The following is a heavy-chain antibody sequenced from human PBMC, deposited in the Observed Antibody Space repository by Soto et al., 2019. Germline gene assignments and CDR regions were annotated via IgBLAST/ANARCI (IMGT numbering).Heavy chain of an antibody. CDR1: GGSISSYY. D-gene: IGHD5-12*01. J-gene: IGHJ4*02. Sequence: PSWTLSITCTVAGGSISSYYWSWIRQPPGKGLEWIGYIYYSGSTNYNPSLKSRVTISVDTSKNQFSLKLSSVTAADTAVYYCARESLLRRDGYNYAFDYWGQGTLVTGSS. V-gene: IGHV4-59*01. CDR3: ARESLLRRDGYNYAFDY. CDR2: IYYSGST.